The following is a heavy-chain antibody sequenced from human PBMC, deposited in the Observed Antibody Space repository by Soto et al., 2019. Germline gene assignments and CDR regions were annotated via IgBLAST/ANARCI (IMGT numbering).Heavy chain of an antibody. Sequence: ETLSLTCTVSGGSISSYYWSWIRQPPGKGLEWIGYIYYSGSTNYNPSLKSRVTISVDTSKNQSSLKLSSVTAADTAVYYCARQAQFFDYWGQGTLVTVST. CDR1: GGSISSYY. J-gene: IGHJ4*02. V-gene: IGHV4-59*01. CDR3: ARQAQFFDY. CDR2: IYYSGST.